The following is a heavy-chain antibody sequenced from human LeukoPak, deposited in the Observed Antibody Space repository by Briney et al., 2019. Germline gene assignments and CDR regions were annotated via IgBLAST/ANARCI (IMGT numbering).Heavy chain of an antibody. CDR3: ARLRRVGATPFDY. Sequence: PSETLSLTCTVSGYSISSNYYWGWIRQPPGKGLEWIGSIYHSGSTYYNPSLKSRVTISVDTSKNQFSLKLSSVTAADTAVYYCARLRRVGATPFDYWGQGTLVTVSS. CDR2: IYHSGST. V-gene: IGHV4-38-2*02. J-gene: IGHJ4*02. D-gene: IGHD1-26*01. CDR1: GYSISSNYY.